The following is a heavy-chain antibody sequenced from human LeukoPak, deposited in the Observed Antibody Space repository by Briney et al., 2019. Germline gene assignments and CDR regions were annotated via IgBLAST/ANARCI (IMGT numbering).Heavy chain of an antibody. V-gene: IGHV4-30-4*08. CDR1: GGSISSGDYY. D-gene: IGHD3-9*01. CDR3: ARSYYDVLTGSQSGFDI. Sequence: PSETLSLTCTVSGGSISSGDYYWSWIRQPPGKGLEWIGYIYYSGSTYYNPSLKSRLTISVDRSKNQFSLNLSSVTAADTAVYYCARSYYDVLTGSQSGFDIWGQGTMVTVSS. J-gene: IGHJ3*02. CDR2: IYYSGST.